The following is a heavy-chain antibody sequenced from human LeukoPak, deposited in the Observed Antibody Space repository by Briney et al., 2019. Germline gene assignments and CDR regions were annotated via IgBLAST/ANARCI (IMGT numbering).Heavy chain of an antibody. CDR1: GFTFSEHF. CDR3: ARGGRWLEWYYFDY. J-gene: IGHJ4*02. Sequence: GGSLRLSCTASGFTFSEHFMTWIRLAPGKGLECVSYMSSRGNTIYYADSVKGRFTISRDNAKSSLCLQMNNLGAEDTAVYYCARGGRWLEWYYFDYWGQRTVVTVSA. D-gene: IGHD5-24*01. CDR2: MSSRGNTI. V-gene: IGHV3-11*01.